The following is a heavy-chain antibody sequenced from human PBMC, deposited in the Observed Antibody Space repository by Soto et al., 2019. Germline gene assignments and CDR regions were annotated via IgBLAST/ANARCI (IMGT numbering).Heavy chain of an antibody. V-gene: IGHV1-58*01. Sequence: ASVKVSCKASGFTFTSSAVQGVRQARGQRLEWIGWIVVGSGNTNYAQKFQERVTITRDMSTSTDYMELSSLRSEDTAVYYCAADQGLATAYGMDVWGQGXTVTVYS. D-gene: IGHD1-26*01. CDR2: IVVGSGNT. J-gene: IGHJ6*02. CDR3: AADQGLATAYGMDV. CDR1: GFTFTSSA.